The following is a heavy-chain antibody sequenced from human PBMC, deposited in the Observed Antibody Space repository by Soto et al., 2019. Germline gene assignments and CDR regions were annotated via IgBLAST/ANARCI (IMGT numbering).Heavy chain of an antibody. CDR3: AREKSWSYTCDAFDI. D-gene: IGHD1-26*01. CDR2: INPSGGST. V-gene: IGHV1-46*01. J-gene: IGHJ3*02. Sequence: QVQLVQSGAEVKKPGASVKVSCKASGYTFTSYYMHCVRQAPGQGLEWMGIINPSGGSTSYAQKFQGRVTMTRYTSTSTGYMALSSLRSEDPAVDYCAREKSWSYTCDAFDIWGQGTMVTVCS. CDR1: GYTFTSYY.